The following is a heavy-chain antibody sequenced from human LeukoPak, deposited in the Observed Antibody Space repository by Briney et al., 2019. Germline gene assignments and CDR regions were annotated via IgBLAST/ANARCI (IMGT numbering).Heavy chain of an antibody. Sequence: SETLSLTCSVSGGSVNLYYWSWIRQSPAKGLEWISYINYSGNIYYNPSLKSRVTITLDTSQKQVSLRLTSVTAADTAVYYCARDFARNSGDYGNDGFDIWGQGTMVLVSS. CDR1: GGSVNLYY. CDR3: ARDFARNSGDYGNDGFDI. CDR2: INYSGNI. V-gene: IGHV4-59*02. J-gene: IGHJ3*02. D-gene: IGHD4-17*01.